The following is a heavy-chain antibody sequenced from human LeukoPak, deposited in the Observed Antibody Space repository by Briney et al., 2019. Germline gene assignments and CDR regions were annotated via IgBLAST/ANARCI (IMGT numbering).Heavy chain of an antibody. CDR1: GGSISSSTYY. CDR3: TRQAYSSKLGCFDP. CDR2: IYNSGST. J-gene: IGHJ5*02. D-gene: IGHD6-13*01. V-gene: IGHV4-39*01. Sequence: SETLSLTCSVSGGSISSSTYYWGWIRQPPGKGLEWIGNIYNSGSTYYNPSLKSRVTISLDTSKNQFSLKLSSVTAADTAVYYCTRQAYSSKLGCFDPWSQGTLVTVSS.